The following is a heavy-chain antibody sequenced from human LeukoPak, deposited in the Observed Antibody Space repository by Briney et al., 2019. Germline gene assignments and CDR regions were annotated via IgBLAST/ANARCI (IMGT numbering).Heavy chain of an antibody. D-gene: IGHD1-26*01. CDR1: GFTFSNYA. CDR3: ARAQMGAPTDY. Sequence: GVSLRLSCAASGFTFSNYAMYWVRQAPAKGLVWVSRISSDGSSIIYSNSVKGRFTISRDIAKNTLYLQMNSLRAEDTAVYYCARAQMGAPTDYWGQGTLVTVSS. V-gene: IGHV3-74*01. CDR2: ISSDGSSI. J-gene: IGHJ4*02.